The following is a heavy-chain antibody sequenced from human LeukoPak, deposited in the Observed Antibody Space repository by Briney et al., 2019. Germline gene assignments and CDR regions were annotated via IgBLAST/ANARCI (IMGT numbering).Heavy chain of an antibody. CDR2: IRYDGSNK. D-gene: IGHD6-13*01. CDR1: GFTFSSYG. CDR3: AKEAGVAPGAFDI. V-gene: IGHV3-30*02. Sequence: GGSLRLSCAASGFTFSSYGMHWVRQAPGKGLEWVAFIRYDGSNKYYADSVKGRFTISRDNSKNTLYLQMNSLRAEDTAVYYCAKEAGVAPGAFDIWGQGTMVTVSS. J-gene: IGHJ3*02.